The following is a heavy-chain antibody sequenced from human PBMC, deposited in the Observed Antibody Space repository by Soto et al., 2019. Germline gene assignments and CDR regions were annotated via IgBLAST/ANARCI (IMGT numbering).Heavy chain of an antibody. D-gene: IGHD3-9*01. CDR3: ARGGSNDWQVAFDI. CDR1: GGSFSTYY. J-gene: IGHJ3*02. V-gene: IGHV4-34*01. CDR2: INHSGSN. Sequence: SLTCVVSGGSFSTYYYNWIRQSPGKGLEWIGEINHSGSNNYSPSLKSRVTMSLDTSKNQFSLKLTSVTAADTAVYYCARGGSNDWQVAFDIWGQGTMVT.